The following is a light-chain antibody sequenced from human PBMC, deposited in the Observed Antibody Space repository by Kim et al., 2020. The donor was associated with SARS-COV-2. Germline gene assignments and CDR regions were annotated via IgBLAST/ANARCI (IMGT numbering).Light chain of an antibody. CDR1: QSVSSN. CDR3: QQYYNWPLLT. CDR2: GAS. Sequence: PGESATLSCRASQSVSSNLAWYQQKPGQAPRLLIYGASTRATGIPARFSGSGSGTEFTLTISSLQSEDFALYYCQQYYNWPLLTFGGGTKV. J-gene: IGKJ4*01. V-gene: IGKV3-15*01.